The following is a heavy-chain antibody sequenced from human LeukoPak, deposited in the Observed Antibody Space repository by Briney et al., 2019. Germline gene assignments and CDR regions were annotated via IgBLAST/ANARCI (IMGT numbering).Heavy chain of an antibody. CDR3: ARGQGGPDYDFWSGYFDY. J-gene: IGHJ4*02. Sequence: ASVTLSCKASGYTFTSYYIHWVRQAPGQGLEWMRIINPSGGSTSYAQKFQGRVTMTRDTSTSTVYMELSSLRSEDTAVYYCARGQGGPDYDFWSGYFDYWGQGTLVTVSS. V-gene: IGHV1-46*01. CDR1: GYTFTSYY. D-gene: IGHD3-3*01. CDR2: INPSGGST.